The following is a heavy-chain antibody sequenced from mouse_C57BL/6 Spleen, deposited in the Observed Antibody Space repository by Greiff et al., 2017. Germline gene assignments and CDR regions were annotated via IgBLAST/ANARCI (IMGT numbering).Heavy chain of an antibody. J-gene: IGHJ2*01. Sequence: QVQLQQPGAELVRPGSSVKLSCKASGYTFTSYWMDWVKQRPGQGLEWIGNIYPSDSETHYNQKFKDKATLTVDKSSSTAYMQLSSLTSEESAVYYCARGYYGSGYFDYWGQGTTRTVSS. CDR2: IYPSDSET. D-gene: IGHD1-1*01. V-gene: IGHV1-61*01. CDR3: ARGYYGSGYFDY. CDR1: GYTFTSYW.